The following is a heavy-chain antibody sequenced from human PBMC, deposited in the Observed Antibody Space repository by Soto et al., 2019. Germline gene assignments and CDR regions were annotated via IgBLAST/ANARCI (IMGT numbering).Heavy chain of an antibody. J-gene: IGHJ4*02. CDR3: AHRVLRTVFGLVTTTAIYFDF. V-gene: IGHV2-5*02. Sequence: QITLNESGPTVVRPTETLTLTCRFSGFSLTTSGVGVGWVRQSPGKAPEWLALNYCDDDKRYSESLKSRLTITKDTSKTQVVLTVANLDPTDTATYYCAHRVLRTVFGLVTTTAIYFDFWGQGTPVAVSS. D-gene: IGHD3-3*01. CDR2: NYCDDDK. CDR1: GFSLTTSGVG.